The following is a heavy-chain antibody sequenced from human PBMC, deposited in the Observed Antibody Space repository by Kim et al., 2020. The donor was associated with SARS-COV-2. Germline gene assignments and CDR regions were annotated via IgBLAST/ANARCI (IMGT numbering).Heavy chain of an antibody. Sequence: PSFQGQVTISADKSISTAYLQGSSLKASDTAMYYCAREEGSSSWSRLFDYWGQGTLVTVSS. V-gene: IGHV5-51*01. J-gene: IGHJ4*02. D-gene: IGHD6-13*01. CDR3: AREEGSSSWSRLFDY.